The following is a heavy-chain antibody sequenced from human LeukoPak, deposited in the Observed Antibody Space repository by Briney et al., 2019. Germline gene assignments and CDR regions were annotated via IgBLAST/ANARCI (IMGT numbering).Heavy chain of an antibody. J-gene: IGHJ4*02. CDR2: INHSGST. CDR3: ARGSGYYDSSGYYLRGYFDY. CDR1: GGSFSGYY. Sequence: SETLSLTCAVYGGSFSGYYWSWIRQPPGKGLEWIGEINHSGSTNHNPSLKSRVTISVDTSKNQFSLKLSSVTAADTAVYYCARGSGYYDSSGYYLRGYFDYWGQGTLVTVSS. D-gene: IGHD3-22*01. V-gene: IGHV4-34*01.